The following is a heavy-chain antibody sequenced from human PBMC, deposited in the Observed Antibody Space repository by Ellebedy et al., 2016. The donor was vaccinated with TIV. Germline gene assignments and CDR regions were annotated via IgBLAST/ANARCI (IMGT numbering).Heavy chain of an antibody. J-gene: IGHJ4*02. Sequence: GGSLRLXXAASGFTFSSYAMSWVRQAPGKGLEWVSAISGSGGSTYYADSVKGRFTISRDNSKNTLYLQMNSLRAEDTAVYYCTTDEGQLLSLFDYWGQGTLVTVSS. CDR3: TTDEGQLLSLFDY. V-gene: IGHV3-23*01. CDR1: GFTFSSYA. CDR2: ISGSGGST. D-gene: IGHD2-2*01.